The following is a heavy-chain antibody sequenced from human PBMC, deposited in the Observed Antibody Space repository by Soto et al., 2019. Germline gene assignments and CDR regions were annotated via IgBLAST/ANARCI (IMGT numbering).Heavy chain of an antibody. V-gene: IGHV2-5*02. CDR3: AHRRRAAATYNLYI. D-gene: IGHD6-25*01. Sequence: QITLKETGPTLVKPTQTITLTCTFSGFSLSTSGVGVGWIRQPPGKPLEWLAVIYWDDDMRYSPSLNSRLTITKDNSRNQVVLTMTNMDPMYPATYYCAHRRRAAATYNLYIFGQGTMVTLSS. J-gene: IGHJ3*02. CDR1: GFSLSTSGVG. CDR2: IYWDDDM.